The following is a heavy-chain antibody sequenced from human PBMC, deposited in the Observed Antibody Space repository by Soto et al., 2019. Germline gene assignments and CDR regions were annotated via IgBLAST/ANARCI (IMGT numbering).Heavy chain of an antibody. CDR3: ARDVGIDY. CDR1: GFTFSSDS. J-gene: IGHJ4*02. V-gene: IGHV3-21*01. Sequence: VXLRLSCAASGFTFSSDSMNWVRQAPGKGLEWVSSISSSSSYIYYADSVKGRFTISRDNAKNSLYLQMNSLRAEDTAVYYCARDVGIDYWGQGTLVTVSS. CDR2: ISSSSSYI.